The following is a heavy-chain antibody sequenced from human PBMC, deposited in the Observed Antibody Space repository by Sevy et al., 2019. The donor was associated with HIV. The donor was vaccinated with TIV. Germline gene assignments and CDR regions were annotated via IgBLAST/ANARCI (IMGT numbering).Heavy chain of an antibody. V-gene: IGHV1-69*13. CDR3: AIVVVVAPSYYGMDV. J-gene: IGHJ6*02. D-gene: IGHD2-15*01. CDR1: GGTFSSYA. CDR2: IIPIFGTA. Sequence: ASVKVSCKASGGTFSSYAISWVRQAPGQGLEWMGGIIPIFGTANCAQKFQGRVTITADESTSTAYMELSSLRSEDTAVYDCAIVVVVAPSYYGMDVWGQGTTVTVSS.